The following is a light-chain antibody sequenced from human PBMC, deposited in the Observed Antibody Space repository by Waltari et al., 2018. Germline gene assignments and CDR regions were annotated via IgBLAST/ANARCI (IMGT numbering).Light chain of an antibody. CDR2: DAT. CDR1: SSDVGGYDY. V-gene: IGLV2-14*03. J-gene: IGLJ3*02. CDR3: FSYRRSSTWV. Sequence: QSALTQPASVSGSPGQSITIPCTGTSSDVGGYDYVSWYQQHPGKAPKLLIYDATKRPSGVSNRFSASKSAKTAALTISGLQAEDEADYYCFSYRRSSTWVFGEGTKLTVL.